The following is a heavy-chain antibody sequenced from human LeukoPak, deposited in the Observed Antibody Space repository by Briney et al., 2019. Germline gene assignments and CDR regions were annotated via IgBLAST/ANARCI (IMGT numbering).Heavy chain of an antibody. V-gene: IGHV3-48*03. Sequence: GGSLRLSCAASGFTFSSYEMNWVRQAPGKGLEWVSYFRSGGSTTHYTDSVKGRFTISRDDAKNSLYLQMNSLRAEDTAIYYCARGGYCTNAICYTWNAFDIWGQGTMVAVSS. D-gene: IGHD2-8*01. J-gene: IGHJ3*02. CDR2: FRSGGSTT. CDR1: GFTFSSYE. CDR3: ARGGYCTNAICYTWNAFDI.